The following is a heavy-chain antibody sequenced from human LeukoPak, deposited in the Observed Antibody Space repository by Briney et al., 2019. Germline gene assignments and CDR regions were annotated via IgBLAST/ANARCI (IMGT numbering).Heavy chain of an antibody. CDR3: WVRYSPDAFDI. Sequence: PGGSLRLSCAASGFTFSSYSMNWVRQAPGKGLEWVSYISSSSTIYYADSVKGRFTISRDNAKNSLYLQMNSLRAEDTAVYYCWVRYSPDAFDIWGQGTMVTVSS. D-gene: IGHD3-9*01. CDR1: GFTFSSYS. CDR2: ISSSSTI. J-gene: IGHJ3*02. V-gene: IGHV3-48*04.